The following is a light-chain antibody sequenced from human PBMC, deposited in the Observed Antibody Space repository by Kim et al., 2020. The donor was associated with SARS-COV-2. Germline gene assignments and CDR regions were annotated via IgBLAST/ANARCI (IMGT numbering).Light chain of an antibody. Sequence: QSVLTQPPSASGTPGQRVTISCSGSSSNIGSNTVNWYQQLPGTAPKLLIYNNNQRPSGVPDRFSGSKSGTSASLAISGLQSEDEADYYCAAWDDSLNGSWVFGGGTQLTVL. V-gene: IGLV1-44*01. J-gene: IGLJ3*02. CDR1: SSNIGSNT. CDR3: AAWDDSLNGSWV. CDR2: NNN.